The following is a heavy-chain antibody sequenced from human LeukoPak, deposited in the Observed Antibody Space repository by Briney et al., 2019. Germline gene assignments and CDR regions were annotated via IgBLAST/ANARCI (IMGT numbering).Heavy chain of an antibody. D-gene: IGHD4-17*01. Sequence: GGSLRLSCAASGFTFSSYATSWVRQAPGKGLEWVSAISGSGGSTYYADSVKGRFTISRDNSKNTLYLQMNSLRAEDTAVYYCAKAGGYGDYRDYWGQGTLVTVSS. J-gene: IGHJ4*02. CDR1: GFTFSSYA. V-gene: IGHV3-23*01. CDR3: AKAGGYGDYRDY. CDR2: ISGSGGST.